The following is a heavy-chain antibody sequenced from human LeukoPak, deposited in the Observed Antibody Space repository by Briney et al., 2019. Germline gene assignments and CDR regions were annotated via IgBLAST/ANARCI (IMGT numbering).Heavy chain of an antibody. Sequence: GGALRLSCAASGFTFSAYSMNWVRQAPGKGLEWISYIGISSGNTKYADSVKGRFTISGDKAKNSLYLQMNSLRVEDTAVYYCARDYKYAFDNWGQGTLVTVSS. V-gene: IGHV3-48*01. J-gene: IGHJ4*02. CDR1: GFTFSAYS. D-gene: IGHD5-24*01. CDR3: ARDYKYAFDN. CDR2: IGISSGNT.